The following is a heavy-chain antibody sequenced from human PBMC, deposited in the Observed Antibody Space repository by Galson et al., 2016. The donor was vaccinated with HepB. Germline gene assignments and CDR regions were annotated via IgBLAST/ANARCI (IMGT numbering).Heavy chain of an antibody. CDR1: GDSFSSGRDY. Sequence: SETLSLTCTVSGDSFSSGRDYWGWIRQSPGKGLEWIGSISYSGSTRYNPSLKSRVTISIDTSKNQFSLNLNSVTDTDTAIYYCPRQDDGDHGDPNWFDPWGQGTLVTVSS. J-gene: IGHJ5*02. D-gene: IGHD4-17*01. CDR2: ISYSGST. V-gene: IGHV4-39*01. CDR3: PRQDDGDHGDPNWFDP.